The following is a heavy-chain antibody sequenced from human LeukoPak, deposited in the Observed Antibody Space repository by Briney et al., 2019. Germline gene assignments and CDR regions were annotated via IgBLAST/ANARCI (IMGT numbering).Heavy chain of an antibody. V-gene: IGHV4-34*01. Sequence: SETLSLTCAVYGGSFSGYYCSWIRQPPGKGLEWIGEIGHSGSTNYNPSLKSRVTISMDTSKAQFSLKLSSVTAADTAVYYCAREGSGYCSGGSCYFLSWFDPWGQGTLVTVSS. CDR3: AREGSGYCSGGSCYFLSWFDP. J-gene: IGHJ5*02. CDR1: GGSFSGYY. CDR2: IGHSGST. D-gene: IGHD2-15*01.